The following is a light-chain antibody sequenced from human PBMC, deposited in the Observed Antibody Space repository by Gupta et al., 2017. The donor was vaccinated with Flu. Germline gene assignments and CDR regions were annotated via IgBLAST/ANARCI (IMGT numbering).Light chain of an antibody. CDR2: GAS. Sequence: EIAMTQSPATLSVSPGGRATLSCRASHSVSESLAWYQQSPGQAPRLLIYGASTRATGIPDRFSGVGSGTEFTLTISSLQSEDFTIYYCQHDHNCPWTFGQGTKVEI. CDR1: HSVSES. V-gene: IGKV3-15*01. CDR3: QHDHNCPWT. J-gene: IGKJ1*01.